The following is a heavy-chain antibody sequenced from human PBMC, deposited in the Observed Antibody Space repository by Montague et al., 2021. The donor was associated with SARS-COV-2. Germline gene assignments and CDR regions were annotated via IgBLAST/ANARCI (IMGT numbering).Heavy chain of an antibody. V-gene: IGHV3-48*04. CDR3: ARVASEHTAMAPDY. CDR2: ISMSETRT. CDR1: GFTFSRYS. J-gene: IGHJ4*02. D-gene: IGHD5-18*01. Sequence: SLRLSCAAAGFTFSRYSMNWVRQATGEGLEWISYISMSETRTQYADSVKGRFTISRDNARNSLYLQMRSLTGGDTAVYYCARVASEHTAMAPDYWGQGTLVTVSS.